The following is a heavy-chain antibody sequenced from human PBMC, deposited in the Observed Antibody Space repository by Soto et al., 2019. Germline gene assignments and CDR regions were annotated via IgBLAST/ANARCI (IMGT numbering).Heavy chain of an antibody. D-gene: IGHD6-19*01. CDR1: GYTFTSYG. CDR2: ISAYNGNT. Sequence: QVPLVQSGAEVKKPGASVKVSCKASGYTFTSYGISWVRQAPGQGLEWMGWISAYNGNTNYAQKLQGRVTMTTDTSTSTAYMELRSLRSDDTAVYYCARVLIGGWYSNYYYGMDVWGQGTTVTVSS. V-gene: IGHV1-18*01. CDR3: ARVLIGGWYSNYYYGMDV. J-gene: IGHJ6*02.